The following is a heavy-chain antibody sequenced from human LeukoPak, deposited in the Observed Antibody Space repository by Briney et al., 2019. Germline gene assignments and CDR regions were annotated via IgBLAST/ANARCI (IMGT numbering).Heavy chain of an antibody. CDR2: ISGSGGST. J-gene: IGHJ6*02. Sequence: PGGSLRLSCAASGFTVSSYAMSWVRQAPGKGLEWVSAISGSGGSTYYADSVKGRFTISRDNSKNTVYLQMNSLRAEDTAVYYCARDGSAVSETDYYYGMDVWGQRTTVTVSS. D-gene: IGHD1-26*01. V-gene: IGHV3-23*01. CDR3: ARDGSAVSETDYYYGMDV. CDR1: GFTVSSYA.